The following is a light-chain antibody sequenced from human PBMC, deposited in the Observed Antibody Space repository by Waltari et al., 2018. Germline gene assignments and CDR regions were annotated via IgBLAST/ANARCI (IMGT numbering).Light chain of an antibody. V-gene: IGLV7-43*01. Sequence: QTVVTQEPSLTVSPGGTVTLTCASSTGAVTSGYYPNWFQQKPGQPPRPLIYDTNNKHPWTPARFSGSLLGGKAALTLSGVQPEDEAEYYCLLYCHSGRTWVFGGGTKLTVL. CDR1: TGAVTSGYY. CDR3: LLYCHSGRTWV. CDR2: DTN. J-gene: IGLJ3*02.